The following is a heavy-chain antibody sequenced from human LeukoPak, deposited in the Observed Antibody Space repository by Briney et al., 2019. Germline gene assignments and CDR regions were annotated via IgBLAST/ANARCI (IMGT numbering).Heavy chain of an antibody. CDR2: ISGSGGST. V-gene: IGHV3-23*01. CDR1: GFTFSSYA. D-gene: IGHD6-19*01. Sequence: GGSLRLSCAASGFTFSSYAMSWVRQAPGKGLEWVSAISGSGGSTYYADSVKGRFTISRDNSKNTRFLQINSLRADDTAVYYCAKAVSAGTDYWGQGTLVTVSS. CDR3: AKAVSAGTDY. J-gene: IGHJ4*02.